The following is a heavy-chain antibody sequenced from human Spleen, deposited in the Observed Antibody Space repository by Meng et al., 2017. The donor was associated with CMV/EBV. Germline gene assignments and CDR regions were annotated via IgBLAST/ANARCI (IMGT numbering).Heavy chain of an antibody. CDR1: GFTFSSYW. Sequence: GESLKISCAASGFTFSSYWMHWVRQAPGKGLVWVSRINSDGSSTSYADSVKGRFTISRDNAKNTLYLQMNSLRPEDTAVYYCARSYDSIGSYYGAADYWGQGTLVTVSS. CDR3: ARSYDSIGSYYGAADY. D-gene: IGHD3-22*01. J-gene: IGHJ4*02. V-gene: IGHV3-74*01. CDR2: INSDGSST.